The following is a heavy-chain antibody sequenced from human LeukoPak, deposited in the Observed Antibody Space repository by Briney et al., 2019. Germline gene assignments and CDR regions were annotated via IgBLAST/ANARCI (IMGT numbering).Heavy chain of an antibody. D-gene: IGHD4-17*01. J-gene: IGHJ4*02. CDR2: IREGGSNK. CDR1: GFTFSSYA. Sequence: GGSLRLSCAASGFTFSSYAMSWVRQAPGKGLEGVAFIREGGSNKYYADSVKGRFTISRDNSKNTLYLQMNSLRAEDTAVYYCAKDWDGDYAVDYWGQGTLVTVSS. CDR3: AKDWDGDYAVDY. V-gene: IGHV3-30*02.